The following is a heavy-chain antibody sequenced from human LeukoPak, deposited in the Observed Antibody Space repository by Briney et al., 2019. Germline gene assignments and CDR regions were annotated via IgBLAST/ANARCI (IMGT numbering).Heavy chain of an antibody. Sequence: ASVKVSCKASGYTFTGYYMHWVRQAPGQGLEWMGRIIPIFGTANYAQKFQGRVTITTDESTSTAYMELSSLRSEDTAVYYCARDNYSGYDPWGQGTLITVSS. V-gene: IGHV1-69*05. CDR3: ARDNYSGYDP. J-gene: IGHJ5*02. CDR2: IIPIFGTA. D-gene: IGHD5-12*01. CDR1: GYTFTGYY.